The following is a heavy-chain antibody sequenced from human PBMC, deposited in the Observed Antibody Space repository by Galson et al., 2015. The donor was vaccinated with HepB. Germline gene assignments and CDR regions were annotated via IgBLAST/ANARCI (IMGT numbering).Heavy chain of an antibody. D-gene: IGHD3-16*01. CDR2: VYYSGST. V-gene: IGHV4-59*11. J-gene: IGHJ4*02. CDR1: GASINNHY. Sequence: TLSLTCTVSGASINNHYWSWIRQPPGKGLEWIGNVYYSGSTSYNPSLKSRVTISVDTSKSQFSLRLSSVTAADTAMYYCARGGVVWTFDYWGQGTLVTVSS. CDR3: ARGGVVWTFDY.